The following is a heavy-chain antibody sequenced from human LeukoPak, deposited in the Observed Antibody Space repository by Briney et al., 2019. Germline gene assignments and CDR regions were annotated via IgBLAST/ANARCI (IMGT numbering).Heavy chain of an antibody. D-gene: IGHD6-13*01. V-gene: IGHV3-30-3*01. Sequence: GRSLRLSCAASGFTFSSYAMHWVRQAPGKGLEWVAVISYDGSNKYYADSVKGRFTISRDNSKNTLYLQMNSLRAEDTAVYYCARDGGYPDYRGQGTLVTVSS. CDR3: ARDGGYPDY. CDR2: ISYDGSNK. CDR1: GFTFSSYA. J-gene: IGHJ4*02.